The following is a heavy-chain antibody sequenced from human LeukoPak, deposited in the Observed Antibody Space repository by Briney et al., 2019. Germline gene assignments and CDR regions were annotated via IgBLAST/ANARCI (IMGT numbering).Heavy chain of an antibody. Sequence: GGSLRLSCAASGFTFSTYWMHWGRQAPGKGLVWVSHINSDGRNTTYADSVTGRFTISRDNAKNTLYLQMNSLRAEDTAVYYCARVLAQQQGYWGQGTLVTVSS. CDR2: INSDGRNT. V-gene: IGHV3-74*01. J-gene: IGHJ4*02. CDR3: ARVLAQQQGY. D-gene: IGHD6-13*01. CDR1: GFTFSTYW.